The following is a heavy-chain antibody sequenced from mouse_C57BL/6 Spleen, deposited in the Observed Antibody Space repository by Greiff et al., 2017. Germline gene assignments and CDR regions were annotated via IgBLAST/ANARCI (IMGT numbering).Heavy chain of an antibody. J-gene: IGHJ2*01. CDR3: AIGNWDGGFDY. D-gene: IGHD4-1*01. CDR2: ISSGSSTI. Sequence: EVKLLESGGGLVRPGGSLKLSCAASGFTFSDYGMHWVRQAPEKGLEWVAYISSGSSTIYYADTVKGRSTISRANAKYTLFLQITSLRSEDTAMYYGAIGNWDGGFDYWGQGTTLTVSS. V-gene: IGHV5-17*01. CDR1: GFTFSDYG.